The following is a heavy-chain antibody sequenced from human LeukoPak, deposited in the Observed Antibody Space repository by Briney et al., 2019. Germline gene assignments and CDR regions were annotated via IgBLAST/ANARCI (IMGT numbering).Heavy chain of an antibody. CDR1: GYTFTNYY. V-gene: IGHV1-46*01. J-gene: IGHJ4*02. CDR2: SNPSGDST. Sequence: ASVKVSCKASGYTFTNYYIHWVRQAPGHGLEWLGISNPSGDSTNYAQKFQGRVTMTRDTSTSTVYMDLSSLRSEDTAVYYCARWTTTFLDYWGQGTLVSVSS. D-gene: IGHD1-1*01. CDR3: ARWTTTFLDY.